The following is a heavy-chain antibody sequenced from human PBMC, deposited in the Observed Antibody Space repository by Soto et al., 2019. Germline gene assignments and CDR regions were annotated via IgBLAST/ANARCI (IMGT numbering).Heavy chain of an antibody. D-gene: IGHD3-16*01. CDR1: DFAVSSTY. CDR3: ARGGPRSYYFDY. CDR2: IFSGGGT. Sequence: GGSLRLSCAASDFAVSSTYMSWVRQAPGKGLEWVSFIFSGGGTSYAGSVKGRFTISRHTSKNTLYLQMNSLRPEDTAVYYCARGGPRSYYFDYWGQGTLVTVSS. V-gene: IGHV3-53*04. J-gene: IGHJ4*02.